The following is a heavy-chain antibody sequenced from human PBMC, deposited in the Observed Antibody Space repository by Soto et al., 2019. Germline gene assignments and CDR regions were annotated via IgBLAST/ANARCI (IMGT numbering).Heavy chain of an antibody. CDR3: ASIVATPDDP. Sequence: LSLTCAVYGGSFSGYYWSWIRQPPGKGLEWIGEINHSGSTNYNPSLKSRVTISVDTSKNQFSLKPSSVTAADTAVYYCASIVATPDDPWGQGTLVTVSS. D-gene: IGHD5-12*01. J-gene: IGHJ5*02. CDR1: GGSFSGYY. V-gene: IGHV4-34*01. CDR2: INHSGST.